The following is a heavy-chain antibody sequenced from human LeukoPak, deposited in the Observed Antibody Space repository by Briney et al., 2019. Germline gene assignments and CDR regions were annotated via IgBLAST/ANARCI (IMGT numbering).Heavy chain of an antibody. D-gene: IGHD3-16*02. CDR2: INHSGST. CDR1: GGSLSGYY. V-gene: IGHV4-34*01. CDR3: ARSDYVWGSYRYKWFDP. J-gene: IGHJ5*02. Sequence: SETLSLTCAVYGGSLSGYYWSWISHPPGKGLEWIGEINHSGSTNYDPSLKSRVTISVDTSKNQFSLKLSSVTAADTAVYYCARSDYVWGSYRYKWFDPWGQGTLVTVSS.